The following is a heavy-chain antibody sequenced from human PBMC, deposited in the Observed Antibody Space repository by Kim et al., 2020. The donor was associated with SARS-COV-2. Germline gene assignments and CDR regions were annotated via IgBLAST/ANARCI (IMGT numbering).Heavy chain of an antibody. D-gene: IGHD2-15*01. CDR1: GFTFSSYA. V-gene: IGHV3-30*04. CDR3: ARVEIVVVVAAPDY. J-gene: IGHJ4*02. Sequence: GGSLRLSCAASGFTFSSYAMHWVRQAPGKGLEWVAVISYDGSNKYYADSVKGRFTISRDNSKNTLYLQMNSLRAEDTAVYYCARVEIVVVVAAPDYWGQGTLVTVSS. CDR2: ISYDGSNK.